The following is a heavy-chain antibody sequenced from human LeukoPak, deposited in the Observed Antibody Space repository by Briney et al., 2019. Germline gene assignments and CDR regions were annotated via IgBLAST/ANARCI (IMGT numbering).Heavy chain of an antibody. Sequence: GGSLRLSCAASGFTFDDYAMHWVRHAPGKGLEWVSGISWNSGSIGYADSVKGRFTISRDNAKNSLYLQMNSLRAEDMALYYCAKDHEAGSTYFDYWGQGTLVTVSS. CDR3: AKDHEAGSTYFDY. CDR2: ISWNSGSI. J-gene: IGHJ4*02. D-gene: IGHD3-10*01. V-gene: IGHV3-9*03. CDR1: GFTFDDYA.